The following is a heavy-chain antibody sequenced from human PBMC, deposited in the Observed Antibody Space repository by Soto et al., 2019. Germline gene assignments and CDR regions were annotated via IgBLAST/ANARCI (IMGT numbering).Heavy chain of an antibody. D-gene: IGHD6-19*01. J-gene: IGHJ1*01. V-gene: IGHV3-30-3*01. CDR2: ISYDGSNK. CDR1: GFTFSSYA. Sequence: PGWSLRLSCAASGFTFSSYAMHWVRQAPGKGLEWVAFISYDGSNKYYADSVKGRFTISRDNSKNTLYLQMNSLRAEDTAVYYCARGVPGIAVAGTGYFQHWGQGTMGTVSS. CDR3: ARGVPGIAVAGTGYFQH.